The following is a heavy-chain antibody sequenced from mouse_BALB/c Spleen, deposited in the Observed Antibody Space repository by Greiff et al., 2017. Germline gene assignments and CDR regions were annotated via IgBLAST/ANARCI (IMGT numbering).Heavy chain of an antibody. D-gene: IGHD3-3*01. J-gene: IGHJ3*01. CDR1: GFSLTSYG. CDR2: IWSGGST. V-gene: IGHV2-2*02. CDR3: ARGTARAVAWFAY. Sequence: QVQLQQSGPGLVQPSQSLSITCTVSGFSLTSYGVHWVRQSPGKGLEWLGVIWSGGSTDYNAAFISRLSISKDNSKSQVFFKMNSLQANDTAIYYCARGTARAVAWFAYWGQGTLVTVSA.